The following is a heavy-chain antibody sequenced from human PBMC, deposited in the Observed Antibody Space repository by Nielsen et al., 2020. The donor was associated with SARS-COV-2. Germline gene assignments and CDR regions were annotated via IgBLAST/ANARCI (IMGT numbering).Heavy chain of an antibody. Sequence: GESLKISCAASGFTLSNYAMSWVRQAPGKGLEWVSVIGGSAGSTYYADSVKGRLTISRDNSKNTLYLQMNSLRAEDTAVYYCARAKFGCFDPWGQGTLVTVSS. V-gene: IGHV3-23*01. CDR2: IGGSAGST. CDR1: GFTLSNYA. CDR3: ARAKFGCFDP. J-gene: IGHJ5*02. D-gene: IGHD3-10*01.